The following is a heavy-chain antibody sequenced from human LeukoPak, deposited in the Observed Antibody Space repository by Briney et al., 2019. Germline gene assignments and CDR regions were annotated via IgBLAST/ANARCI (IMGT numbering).Heavy chain of an antibody. CDR2: VYYSGTT. D-gene: IGHD3-22*01. Sequence: KPSETLSLTCTVSGGAISSGTYYWGWIRQPPGKGLEWIGSVYYSGTTYYNPSLKSRVTISVDTSKNQFSLNLISVTAADTAVYYCARDSITMTVVVGDLDYWGQGTLVTVSS. J-gene: IGHJ4*02. CDR3: ARDSITMTVVVGDLDY. V-gene: IGHV4-39*02. CDR1: GGAISSGTYY.